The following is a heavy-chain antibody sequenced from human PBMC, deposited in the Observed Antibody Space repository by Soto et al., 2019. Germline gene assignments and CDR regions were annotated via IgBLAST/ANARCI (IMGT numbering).Heavy chain of an antibody. V-gene: IGHV4-59*08. CDR2: MYNSGST. CDR3: ASMGYHYGSGSYPLDY. J-gene: IGHJ4*02. D-gene: IGHD3-10*01. Sequence: WTWIRQPPGKGLEWIGFMYNSGSTHYNPSLKSRDTISLDTSKNQVSLNLRSVTAADTAVYYCASMGYHYGSGSYPLDYWGQGTLVTVSS.